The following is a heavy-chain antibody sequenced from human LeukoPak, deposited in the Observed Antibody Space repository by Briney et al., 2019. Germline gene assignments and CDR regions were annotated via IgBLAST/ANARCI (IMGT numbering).Heavy chain of an antibody. CDR2: INPNNGNT. CDR1: GYTFTSYY. J-gene: IGHJ4*02. CDR3: AAEGDY. V-gene: IGHV1-46*01. Sequence: ASVKVSRKASGYTFTSYYMHWVRQAPGQGLEWMGIINPNNGNTNYAQKFQGRVTMTKDTSTSTVYMELSSLKSEDTAVYYCAAEGDYWGQGTLVTVSS.